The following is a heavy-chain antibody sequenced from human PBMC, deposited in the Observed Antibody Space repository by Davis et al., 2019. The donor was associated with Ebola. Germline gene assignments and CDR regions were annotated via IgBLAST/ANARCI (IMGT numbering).Heavy chain of an antibody. CDR2: VHYSGTP. Sequence: SETLSLTCAVSGGSLRGYFWSWIRQSPGKGLEWIGYVHYSGTPNYNPSLESRVTISIETSKNQFSLKLSSVTAADTAVYYCARGRDYIWGSYRFGYWGQGTLVTVSS. D-gene: IGHD3-16*02. V-gene: IGHV4-59*12. CDR1: GGSLRGYF. J-gene: IGHJ4*02. CDR3: ARGRDYIWGSYRFGY.